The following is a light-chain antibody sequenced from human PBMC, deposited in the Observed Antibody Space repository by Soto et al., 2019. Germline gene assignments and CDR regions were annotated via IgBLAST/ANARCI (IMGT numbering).Light chain of an antibody. CDR2: QNN. Sequence: NFMLTQPHSVSESPGKTVTISCTRSSDTIASNYVQWFQQRPGSAPTTVIYQNNLRPSGVPDRFSGSIESSSNSASLTISGLKTEDEADYYCQSYHGTNVVFGGGTKVTVL. J-gene: IGLJ2*01. V-gene: IGLV6-57*03. CDR3: QSYHGTNVV. CDR1: SDTIASNY.